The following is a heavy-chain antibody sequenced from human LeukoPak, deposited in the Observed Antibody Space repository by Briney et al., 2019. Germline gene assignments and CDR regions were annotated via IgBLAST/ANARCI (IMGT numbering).Heavy chain of an antibody. CDR2: INHSGST. J-gene: IGHJ4*02. CDR1: GGSFSGYY. Sequence: PSETLSLTCAVYGGSFSGYYWSWIRQPPGKGLEWIGEINHSGSTNYNLSLKSRVTISVDTSKNQFSLKLSSVTAADTAVYYCFGDGYNSRDYWGQGTLVTVSS. CDR3: FGDGYNSRDY. D-gene: IGHD5-24*01. V-gene: IGHV4-34*01.